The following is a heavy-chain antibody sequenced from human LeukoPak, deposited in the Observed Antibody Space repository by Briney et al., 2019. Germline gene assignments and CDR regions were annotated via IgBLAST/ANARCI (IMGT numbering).Heavy chain of an antibody. Sequence: SETLSLTCTVSGGSISSYYWSWIRQPPGKGLERIGYIYYSGSTNYNPSPKSRVTISVDTSKNQFSLKLSSVTAADTAVYYCARGYGGNSGPFPFDYWGQGTLVTVSS. CDR2: IYYSGST. CDR3: ARGYGGNSGPFPFDY. J-gene: IGHJ4*02. CDR1: GGSISSYY. V-gene: IGHV4-59*01. D-gene: IGHD4-23*01.